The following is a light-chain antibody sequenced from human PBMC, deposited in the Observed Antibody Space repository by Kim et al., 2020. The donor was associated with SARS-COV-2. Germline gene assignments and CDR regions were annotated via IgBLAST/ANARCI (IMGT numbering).Light chain of an antibody. CDR3: QSYDSSLSGYV. V-gene: IGLV1-40*01. CDR1: SSNIGTGYD. J-gene: IGLJ1*01. Sequence: QSVLTQPPSVSGAPGQRVTISCTGSSSNIGTGYDVHWYQQLPGTAPKLLIYGNNNRPSGVPDRFSGSKSGTSASLAITGLLAEDEADYYCQSYDSSLSGYVFGTGTKVTVL. CDR2: GNN.